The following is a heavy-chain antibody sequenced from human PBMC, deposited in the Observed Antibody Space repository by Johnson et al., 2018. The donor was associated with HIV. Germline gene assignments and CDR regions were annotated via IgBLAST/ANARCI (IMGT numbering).Heavy chain of an antibody. CDR1: GFTFDDYA. CDR3: AKIPGDGYNSAHRGGAFDI. V-gene: IGHV3-9*01. Sequence: VQLVESGGGLVQPGRSLRLSCAASGFTFDDYAMHWVRQAPGKGLEWVSGISWNSGSIGYADSVKGRFTISSDNAKTSLYLQMNSLRAEDTALYYCAKIPGDGYNSAHRGGAFDIWGQGTMVTVSS. J-gene: IGHJ3*02. D-gene: IGHD5-24*01. CDR2: ISWNSGSI.